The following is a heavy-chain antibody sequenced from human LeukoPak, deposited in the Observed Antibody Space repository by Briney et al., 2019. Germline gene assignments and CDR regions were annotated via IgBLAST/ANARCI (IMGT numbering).Heavy chain of an antibody. CDR3: ARVWGGGTYYFDY. Sequence: PSQTLSLTCTVSGGSISSGGYYWSWIRQHPGKGPEWIGYIYYSGSTYYNPSLKSRVTISVDTSKNQFSLKLSSVTAADTAVYYCARVWGGGTYYFDYWGQGTLVTVSS. J-gene: IGHJ4*02. CDR1: GGSISSGGYY. V-gene: IGHV4-31*03. D-gene: IGHD4-23*01. CDR2: IYYSGST.